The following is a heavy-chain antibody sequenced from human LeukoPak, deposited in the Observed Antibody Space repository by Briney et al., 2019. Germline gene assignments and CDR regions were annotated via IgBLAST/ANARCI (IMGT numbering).Heavy chain of an antibody. D-gene: IGHD4/OR15-4a*01. V-gene: IGHV3-23*01. CDR2: TSDRGDYT. Sequence: GSLRLSCAASGFTFSSYSMGWVRQAPGKGLEWVSGTSDRGDYTYYADSVKGRFTISRDTSKNTLYLQMNSLRAEDTALYFCAKKAQYDGHYPLDYWGQGTLVTVSA. CDR1: GFTFSSYS. J-gene: IGHJ4*02. CDR3: AKKAQYDGHYPLDY.